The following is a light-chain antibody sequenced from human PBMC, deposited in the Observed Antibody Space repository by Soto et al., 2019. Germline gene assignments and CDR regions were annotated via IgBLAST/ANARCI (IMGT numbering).Light chain of an antibody. CDR1: SSDVGSYNY. J-gene: IGLJ1*01. V-gene: IGLV2-14*01. CDR3: SSYTSSSTLEV. Sequence: QRVLTNPASVTGVPLQSLTISCTGTSSDVGSYNYVSWYQQHPGKAPKLMIYDVSNRPSGVSNRFSGSKSGNTACLTISGLQAEDEADYYCSSYTSSSTLEVFGTGTKVTV. CDR2: DVS.